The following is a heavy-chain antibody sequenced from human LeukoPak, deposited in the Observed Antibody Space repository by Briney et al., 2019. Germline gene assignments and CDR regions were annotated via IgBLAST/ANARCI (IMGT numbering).Heavy chain of an antibody. J-gene: IGHJ4*02. CDR2: IYYSGTT. Sequence: PSQTLSLTCTVSGGSLSSYYWNWIPQPPGKGLEWFGYIYYSGTTNYNPSLKSRVSLSVDTSTNQCSLKLSSLTAPDTAVYYCARGRKSTSDYRVTELGSGYSDYWGQGTLVAVSS. D-gene: IGHD3-10*01. V-gene: IGHV4-59*01. CDR1: GGSLSSYY. CDR3: ARGRKSTSDYRVTELGSGYSDY.